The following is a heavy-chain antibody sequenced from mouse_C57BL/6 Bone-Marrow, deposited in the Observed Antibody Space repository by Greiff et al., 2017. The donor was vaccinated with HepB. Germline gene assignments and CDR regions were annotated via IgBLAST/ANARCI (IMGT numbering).Heavy chain of an antibody. CDR3: AFTTVVAPYWYFDV. Sequence: EVQRVESGPGLVKPSQSLSLTCSVTGYSITSGYYWNWIRQFPGNKLEWMGYISYDGSNNYNPSLKNRISITRDTSKNQFFLKLNSVTTEDTATYYCAFTTVVAPYWYFDVWGTGTTVTVSS. J-gene: IGHJ1*03. V-gene: IGHV3-6*01. CDR2: ISYDGSN. D-gene: IGHD1-1*01. CDR1: GYSITSGYY.